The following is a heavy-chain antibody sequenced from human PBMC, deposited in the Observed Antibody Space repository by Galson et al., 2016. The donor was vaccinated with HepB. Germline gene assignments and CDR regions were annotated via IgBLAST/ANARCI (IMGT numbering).Heavy chain of an antibody. D-gene: IGHD6-13*01. J-gene: IGHJ5*02. CDR1: GYTFSTYW. CDR2: IYPGDSHT. CDR3: ARPVAAAGNGWFGP. V-gene: IGHV5-51*01. Sequence: QSGAEVKKPGESLKISCKGSGYTFSTYWIAWVRQMPGKGLEWMGIIYPGDSHTIYSPSFQGQVTMSVDKSISPAYLQWSSLKAADTAMYYCARPVAAAGNGWFGPWGQGTLVTVSS.